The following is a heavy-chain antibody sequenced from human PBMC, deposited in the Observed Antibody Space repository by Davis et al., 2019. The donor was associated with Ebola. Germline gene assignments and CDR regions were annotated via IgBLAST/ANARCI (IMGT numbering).Heavy chain of an antibody. J-gene: IGHJ5*02. V-gene: IGHV4-30-2*01. Sequence: SQTLSLTCAVSAGSISSGGYSWSWLRQPPGKGLEWIGYIFQSGSTFYNPSLQSRVTVSADRSKNQFSLKLNSVTAADTAIYYCARVGYYDFWSGYYTKNWFDPWGQGTLVTVSS. CDR2: IFQSGST. CDR3: ARVGYYDFWSGYYTKNWFDP. D-gene: IGHD3-3*01. CDR1: AGSISSGGYS.